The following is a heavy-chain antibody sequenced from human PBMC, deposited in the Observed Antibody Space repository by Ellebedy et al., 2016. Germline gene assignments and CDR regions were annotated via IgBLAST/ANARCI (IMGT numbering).Heavy chain of an antibody. CDR3: ARGRFNSGSYYVALGATDY. D-gene: IGHD1-26*01. CDR1: GGSISSGGYY. V-gene: IGHV4-31*03. J-gene: IGHJ4*02. Sequence: SETLSLTCTVSGGSISSGGYYWSWIRQHPGTGLEWIGYIYYSGSTYYNPSLKSRVTISVDTSKNQFSLKLSSVTAADTAVYYCARGRFNSGSYYVALGATDYWGQGTLVTVSS. CDR2: IYYSGST.